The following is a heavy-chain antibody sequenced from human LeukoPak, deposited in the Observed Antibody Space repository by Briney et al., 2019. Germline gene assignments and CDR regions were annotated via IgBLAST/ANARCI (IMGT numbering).Heavy chain of an antibody. Sequence: GASVKVSCKASGYTFTSYDINWVRQATGQGLEWMGWMNPNGGNTGYAQKFQGRVTMTRNTSISTAYMELSSLRSEDTAVYYCARRDDFWSGYVWFDPWGQGTLVTVSS. CDR3: ARRDDFWSGYVWFDP. J-gene: IGHJ5*02. D-gene: IGHD3-3*01. V-gene: IGHV1-8*01. CDR2: MNPNGGNT. CDR1: GYTFTSYD.